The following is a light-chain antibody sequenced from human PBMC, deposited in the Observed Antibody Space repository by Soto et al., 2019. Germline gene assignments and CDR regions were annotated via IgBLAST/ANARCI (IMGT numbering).Light chain of an antibody. J-gene: IGKJ1*01. CDR2: SAS. CDR1: QRLSSN. V-gene: IGKV3-15*01. CDR3: HQYNHWLTWT. Sequence: EIVLTQSPGTLSLSPWERATLSCRASQRLSSNYLAWFQQKPGQAPRLLIYSASTRATGIPARFSGSGSGTEFTLTISSLQSEDFAVYYCHQYNHWLTWTFGQGTKVDI.